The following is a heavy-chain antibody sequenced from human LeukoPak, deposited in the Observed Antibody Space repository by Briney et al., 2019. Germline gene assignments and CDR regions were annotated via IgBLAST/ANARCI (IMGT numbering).Heavy chain of an antibody. Sequence: SETLSLTCTVSGYSISSGYYWGWIRQPPGKGLEWIGSIYYSGSTYYNPSLKSRVTISVDTSKSQFSLNLSTVTAADTAVYFCARVTLFRGAQIDSWGQGTLVTVSS. J-gene: IGHJ4*02. CDR2: IYYSGST. D-gene: IGHD3-10*01. CDR1: GYSISSGYY. V-gene: IGHV4-38-2*02. CDR3: ARVTLFRGAQIDS.